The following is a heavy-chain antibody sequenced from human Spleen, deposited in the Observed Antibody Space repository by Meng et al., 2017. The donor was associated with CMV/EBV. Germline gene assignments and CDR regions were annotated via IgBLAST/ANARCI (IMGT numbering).Heavy chain of an antibody. CDR1: GDCSSSSGYY. CDR2: IYYSGST. J-gene: IGHJ4*02. V-gene: IGHV4-31*02. CDR3: TSRYCNNTSCSFDY. Sequence: SGDCSSSSGYYWSWIRQHPGKGLEWIGYIYYSGSTYYNPSLKSRVTISVDTSKNQFSLKLSSVTAGDTAVYYCTSRYCNNTSCSFDYWGQGTLVTVSS. D-gene: IGHD2-2*01.